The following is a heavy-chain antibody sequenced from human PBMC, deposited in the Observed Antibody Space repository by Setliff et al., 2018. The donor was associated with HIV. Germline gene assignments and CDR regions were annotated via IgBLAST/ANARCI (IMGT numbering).Heavy chain of an antibody. CDR2: ISAYNGNT. CDR3: ARADSSNWYHVDY. D-gene: IGHD6-13*01. J-gene: IGHJ4*02. Sequence: EASVKVSCKASGYTFTSYGISWVRQAPGQGLEWMGWISAYNGNTNYAQKFQGRVTITTDESTSTAYMELSSLRSEDTAVYYCARADSSNWYHVDYWGQGTLVTVSS. CDR1: GYTFTSYG. V-gene: IGHV1-18*01.